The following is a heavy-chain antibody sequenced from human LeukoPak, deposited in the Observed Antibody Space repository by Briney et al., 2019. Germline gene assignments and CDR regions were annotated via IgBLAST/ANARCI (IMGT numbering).Heavy chain of an antibody. Sequence: SETLSLTCTVSGGSISSGSYYWSWIRQPAGKGLEWIGRIYTSGSTNYNPSLKSRVTISVDTSKNQFSLKLSSVTAADTAVYYCARGIQYYYGSGGGVDYWGQGTLVTVSS. CDR2: IYTSGST. CDR1: GGSISSGSYY. V-gene: IGHV4-61*02. D-gene: IGHD3-10*01. CDR3: ARGIQYYYGSGGGVDY. J-gene: IGHJ4*02.